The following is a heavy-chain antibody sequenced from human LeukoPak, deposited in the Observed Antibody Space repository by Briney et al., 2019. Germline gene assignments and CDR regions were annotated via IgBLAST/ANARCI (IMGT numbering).Heavy chain of an antibody. Sequence: ASVKVSCKASGGTFSSYAISWVRQAPGQGLEWMGGIIPIFGTANYAQKFQGRVTITTDESTSTAYMELSSLRSEDTAVYYCARGRYCSSTSCFLSDAFDIWGQGTMVTVSS. D-gene: IGHD2-2*01. V-gene: IGHV1-69*05. CDR2: IIPIFGTA. CDR1: GGTFSSYA. J-gene: IGHJ3*02. CDR3: ARGRYCSSTSCFLSDAFDI.